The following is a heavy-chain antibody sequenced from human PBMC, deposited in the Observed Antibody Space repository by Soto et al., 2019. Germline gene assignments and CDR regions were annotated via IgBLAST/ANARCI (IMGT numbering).Heavy chain of an antibody. V-gene: IGHV1-69*13. CDR3: ASVPRAIYCSSTSCYRGGLDY. CDR1: GGTFSSYS. J-gene: IGHJ4*02. Sequence: GASVKVSCKASGGTFSSYSISWVLQAPGEGLEWMGGIIPIFGTANYAQKFQGRVTITADESTSTAYMELSSLRSEDTAVYYCASVPRAIYCSSTSCYRGGLDYWGQGTLVTVSS. CDR2: IIPIFGTA. D-gene: IGHD2-2*01.